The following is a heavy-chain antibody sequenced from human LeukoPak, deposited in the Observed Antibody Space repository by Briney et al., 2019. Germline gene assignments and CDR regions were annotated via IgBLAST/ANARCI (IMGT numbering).Heavy chain of an antibody. V-gene: IGHV1-46*01. J-gene: IGHJ5*02. D-gene: IGHD3-16*02. CDR3: ARDNSVGDIAWWFDP. CDR2: INPSGGST. Sequence: GASVKVSCKASGYTFTNYYMHWVRQAPGQGLEWMGIINPSGGSTSYAQNFQGRLTLTRDTSASTVSMELSSLRSEDTAVYYCARDNSVGDIAWWFDPWGQGTLVTVSS. CDR1: GYTFTNYY.